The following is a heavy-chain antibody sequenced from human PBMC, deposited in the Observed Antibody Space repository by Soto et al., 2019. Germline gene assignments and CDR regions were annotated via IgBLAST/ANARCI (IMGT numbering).Heavy chain of an antibody. CDR2: SYHGGTT. CDR3: ARVVGYYYGSVSYSSGIDY. CDR1: GASINNYY. Sequence: SETLSLTCTVSGASINNYYWTWIRQPPGKGLEWIGYSYHGGTTDYNPSLKSRVTISVNTSKNQFSLKLTSVTAADTAVYYCARVVGYYYGSVSYSSGIDYWGQGALVTVSS. D-gene: IGHD3-10*01. J-gene: IGHJ4*02. V-gene: IGHV4-59*01.